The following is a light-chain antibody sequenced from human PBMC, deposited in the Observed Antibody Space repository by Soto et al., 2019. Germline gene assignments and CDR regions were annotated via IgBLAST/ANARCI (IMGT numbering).Light chain of an antibody. CDR2: DVS. CDR3: CSYAGSYTFHYV. J-gene: IGLJ1*01. V-gene: IGLV2-11*01. Sequence: HSVLTQPRSLSVSPGQSVTISCTGTSSDVGGYNYVSWYQQHPGKAPKLMIYDVSKRPSGVPDRFSGSKSGNTASLTISGLQAEDEADYYCCSYAGSYTFHYVFGTGTKVTVL. CDR1: SSDVGGYNY.